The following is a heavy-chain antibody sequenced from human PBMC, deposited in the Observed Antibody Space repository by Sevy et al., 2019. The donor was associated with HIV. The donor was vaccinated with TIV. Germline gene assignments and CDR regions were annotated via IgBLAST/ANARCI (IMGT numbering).Heavy chain of an antibody. CDR2: IYYSGSP. CDR1: GGSISSYY. J-gene: IGHJ6*02. D-gene: IGHD3-10*01. CDR3: ARVSQSKLLWFGELRPGHYGMDV. V-gene: IGHV4-59*01. Sequence: SETLSLTCTVSGGSISSYYWSWIRQPPGKGLEWIGYIYYSGSPTSNPSPKSRVTMSVDTSKNQFSLRLSSVTAADTAVYYCARVSQSKLLWFGELRPGHYGMDVWGQGTTVTVSS.